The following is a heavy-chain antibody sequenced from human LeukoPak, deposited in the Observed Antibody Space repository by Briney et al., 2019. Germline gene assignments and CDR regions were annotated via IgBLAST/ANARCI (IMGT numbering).Heavy chain of an antibody. CDR2: ISAYNGNT. J-gene: IGHJ4*02. Sequence: ASVKVSCKASGYTFTSYGISWVRQAPGQGLEWMGWISAYNGNTNYAQKLQGRVTMTTDTSTSTAYMELRSLRSDDTAVYYCARGRGPYSSGWYGDYWGQGTLVTVSS. V-gene: IGHV1-18*01. D-gene: IGHD6-19*01. CDR3: ARGRGPYSSGWYGDY. CDR1: GYTFTSYG.